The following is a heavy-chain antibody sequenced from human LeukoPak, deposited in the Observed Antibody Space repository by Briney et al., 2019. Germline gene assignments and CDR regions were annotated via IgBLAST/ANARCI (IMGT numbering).Heavy chain of an antibody. V-gene: IGHV3-20*04. CDR3: ARDESGYFDY. Sequence: GGSLRLSCAASGFTLDDYAMSWARQAPAKGLDWVPGINWNGVSTGYPDSVKGQFPTPRDNAKNCLYLQMNSLRAEDTALYYCARDESGYFDYWGQGTLVTVSS. D-gene: IGHD3-3*01. CDR2: INWNGVST. CDR1: GFTLDDYA. J-gene: IGHJ4*02.